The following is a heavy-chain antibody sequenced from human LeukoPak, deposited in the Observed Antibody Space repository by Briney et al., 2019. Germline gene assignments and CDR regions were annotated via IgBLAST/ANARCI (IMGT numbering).Heavy chain of an antibody. D-gene: IGHD6-6*01. Sequence: GGSLRLSCAASGFTFSSYYMSWVRQAPGKGLEWVSLIHNDDTYYADSVKGRFTISRDNSKNTLYLQMSGLRAEDTAVYYCARDGSARSLQYWGQGTLVTVSS. CDR2: IHNDDT. CDR3: ARDGSARSLQY. J-gene: IGHJ1*01. V-gene: IGHV3-53*01. CDR1: GFTFSSYY.